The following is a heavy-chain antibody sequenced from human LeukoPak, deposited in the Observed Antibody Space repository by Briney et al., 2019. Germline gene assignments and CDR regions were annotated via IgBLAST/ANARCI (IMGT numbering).Heavy chain of an antibody. CDR2: ISYDGSNK. CDR3: AKEADYYGSGSYSTLSY. CDR1: GFTFSSYG. V-gene: IGHV3-30*18. J-gene: IGHJ4*02. D-gene: IGHD3-10*01. Sequence: PGGSLRLSCAASGFTFSSYGMHWVRQAPGKGLEWVAVISYDGSNKYYADSVKGRFTISRDNSKNTLYLQMNSLRAEDTAVYYCAKEADYYGSGSYSTLSYWGQGTLVTVSS.